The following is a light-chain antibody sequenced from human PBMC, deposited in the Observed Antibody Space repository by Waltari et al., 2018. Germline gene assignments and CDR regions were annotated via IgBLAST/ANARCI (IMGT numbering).Light chain of an antibody. Sequence: SYELTQPPSVSVSPGQTARHTCSGETLPTTYAYWYQQKSGQAPVLVIYEDNKRPSGIPERFSGSISGTMATLTISGAQVEDEADYYCFSTDSSTKGVFGAGTKVTVL. CDR2: EDN. CDR1: TLPTTY. J-gene: IGLJ1*01. CDR3: FSTDSSTKGV. V-gene: IGLV3-10*01.